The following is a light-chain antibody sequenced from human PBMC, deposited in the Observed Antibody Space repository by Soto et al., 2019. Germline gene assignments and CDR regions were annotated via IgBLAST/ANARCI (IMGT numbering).Light chain of an antibody. CDR3: QQSYSSPLT. CDR1: QSISSS. J-gene: IGKJ4*01. V-gene: IGKV1-39*01. Sequence: DIQMTQSPSSLSASVGDRVTITCRASQSISSSLNWYQQKPGKAPKVLIYAASSLQSGVPSRFSGRGSGTDFTLTISSLQPEDFATYYCQQSYSSPLTFGGGTKVEIK. CDR2: AAS.